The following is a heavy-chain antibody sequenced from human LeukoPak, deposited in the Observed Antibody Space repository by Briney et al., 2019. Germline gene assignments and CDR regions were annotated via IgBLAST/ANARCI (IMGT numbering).Heavy chain of an antibody. J-gene: IGHJ2*01. Sequence: PSETLSLTCSVSGGFISSYYWSWIRQPAGKGLKWIGRIYSSGTTNYSPSLKSRVTMSVDTSKNQFSLRLSSVTAADTAVYFCTRDIVLPTAYWYFDLWGRGTLVTVSS. V-gene: IGHV4-4*07. CDR3: TRDIVLPTAYWYFDL. CDR1: GGFISSYY. D-gene: IGHD2-2*01. CDR2: IYSSGTT.